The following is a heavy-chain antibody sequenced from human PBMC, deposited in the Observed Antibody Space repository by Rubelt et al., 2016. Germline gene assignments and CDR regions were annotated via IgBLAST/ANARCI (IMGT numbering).Heavy chain of an antibody. V-gene: IGHV4-34*01. CDR2: INHSGST. J-gene: IGHJ6*02. CDR1: GGSFSGYY. CDR3: ARGNPLYYYYGMDV. Sequence: QVQLQQWGAGLLKPSETLSLTCAVYGGSFSGYYWSWIRQPPGKGLEWIGEINHSGSTNYNPSRKSRVTISVDTSKNQFSLKLSSVTAADTAVYYCARGNPLYYYYGMDVWGQGTTVTVSS. D-gene: IGHD1-14*01.